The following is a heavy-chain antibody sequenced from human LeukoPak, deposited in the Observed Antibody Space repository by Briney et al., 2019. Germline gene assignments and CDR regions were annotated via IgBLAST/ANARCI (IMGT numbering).Heavy chain of an antibody. CDR1: GFSVGGYW. V-gene: IGHV3-74*01. J-gene: IGHJ4*02. D-gene: IGHD5-12*01. CDR3: TRGASGYGNFDY. Sequence: GGSLRLSCAASGFSVGGYWMHWVRQGPGMGLAWVSRINSDGSSISYADSVKGRFNISRDNAKNTLYLQMNSLRAEDTAVYYCTRGASGYGNFDYWGQGTLVTVSS. CDR2: INSDGSSI.